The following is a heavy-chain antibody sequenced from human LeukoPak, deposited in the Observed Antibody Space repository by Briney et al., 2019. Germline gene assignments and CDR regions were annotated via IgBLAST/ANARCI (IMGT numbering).Heavy chain of an antibody. J-gene: IGHJ4*02. CDR2: ISSGCITI. Sequence: GGSLRLSCSASGFTFNTYNMNWVRQAPGRGVEWISYISSGCITIYYAHSVKCRFTISRDNAKNSLYLQMNSLRAEDTAVYYCASAYSATWYAGYWGQGTLVTVSS. CDR3: ASAYSATWYAGY. D-gene: IGHD6-13*01. CDR1: GFTFNTYN. V-gene: IGHV3-48*01.